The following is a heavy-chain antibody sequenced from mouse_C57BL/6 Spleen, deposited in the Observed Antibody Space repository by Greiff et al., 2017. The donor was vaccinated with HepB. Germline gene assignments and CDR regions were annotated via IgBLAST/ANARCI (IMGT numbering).Heavy chain of an antibody. CDR3: ARRGDFDD. CDR1: GYAFTNYL. Sequence: VQLQQSGAELVRPGTSVKVSCKASGYAFTNYLIEWVKQRPGQGLEWIGVINPGSGGTNYNEKFKGKATLTADKSSSTAYMQLSSLTSEDSAVYFCARRGDFDDWGQGTTLTVSS. J-gene: IGHJ2*01. CDR2: INPGSGGT. V-gene: IGHV1-54*01.